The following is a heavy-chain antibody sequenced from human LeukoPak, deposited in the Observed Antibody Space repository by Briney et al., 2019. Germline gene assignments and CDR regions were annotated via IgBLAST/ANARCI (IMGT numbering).Heavy chain of an antibody. Sequence: GGSLRLSCAASGFTFTDYYMSWIRQAPGKGLEWVSYITNSGTTIYYADSVKGRFTISRDNAKNSLYLQMNSLRAEDTAVYYCARDTAMAPEFDYWGQGTLVTVSS. CDR2: ITNSGTTI. D-gene: IGHD5-18*01. V-gene: IGHV3-11*04. CDR3: ARDTAMAPEFDY. J-gene: IGHJ4*02. CDR1: GFTFTDYY.